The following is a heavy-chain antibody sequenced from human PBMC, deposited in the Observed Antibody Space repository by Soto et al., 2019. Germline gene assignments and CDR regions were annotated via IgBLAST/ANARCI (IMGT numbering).Heavy chain of an antibody. CDR1: GGIFSTYA. Sequence: QVQLVQSGAEVKKPGSSVKVSCKASGGIFSTYAISWLRQAPGQGLEWMGGIIPLFGKPNYAQRFQGRVTIVADESTSTAYMELSRLRSEDTAVYYCARDRDDYGSGNYYNRIDFWGQGTLVTVSS. V-gene: IGHV1-69*01. J-gene: IGHJ4*02. CDR3: ARDRDDYGSGNYYNRIDF. CDR2: IIPLFGKP. D-gene: IGHD3-10*01.